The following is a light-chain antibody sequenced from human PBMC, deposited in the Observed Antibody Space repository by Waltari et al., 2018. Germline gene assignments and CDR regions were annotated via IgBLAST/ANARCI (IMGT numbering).Light chain of an antibody. Sequence: QSVLTQPPSASGTPGQRVTISCSGSASHIGGTLVNSYQQLPGKAPKLLIYRSDLRPSGVPDRFSGSKSGTSASLAISGLQSEDEADYFCASWDDSLNGHWVFGGGTKVTVL. CDR2: RSD. CDR3: ASWDDSLNGHWV. J-gene: IGLJ3*02. V-gene: IGLV1-44*01. CDR1: ASHIGGTL.